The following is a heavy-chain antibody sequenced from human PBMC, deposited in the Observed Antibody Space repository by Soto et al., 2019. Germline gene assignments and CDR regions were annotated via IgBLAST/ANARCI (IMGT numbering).Heavy chain of an antibody. CDR2: ISSSGSTI. CDR3: ARASWYYDFWSGYSVARGGFDY. J-gene: IGHJ4*02. Sequence: PGGSLRLSCAASGFTFSSYEMNWVRQAPGKGLEWVSYISSSGSTIYYADSVKGRFTISRDNAKNSLYLQMNSLRAEDTAVYYCARASWYYDFWSGYSVARGGFDYWGQGTLVTVSS. V-gene: IGHV3-48*03. D-gene: IGHD3-3*01. CDR1: GFTFSSYE.